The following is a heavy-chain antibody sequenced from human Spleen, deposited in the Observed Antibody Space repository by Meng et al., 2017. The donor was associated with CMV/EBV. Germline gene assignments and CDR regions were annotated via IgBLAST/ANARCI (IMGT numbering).Heavy chain of an antibody. Sequence: FSSYAMSWVRQAPGKGLEWVSAISGSGGSTYYADSVKGRFTISRDNSKNTLYLQMNSLRAEDTAVYYCAKDLGYCSSTSWCYRWFDPWGQGTLVTVSS. CDR3: AKDLGYCSSTSWCYRWFDP. J-gene: IGHJ5*02. D-gene: IGHD2-2*01. CDR1: FSSYA. V-gene: IGHV3-23*01. CDR2: ISGSGGST.